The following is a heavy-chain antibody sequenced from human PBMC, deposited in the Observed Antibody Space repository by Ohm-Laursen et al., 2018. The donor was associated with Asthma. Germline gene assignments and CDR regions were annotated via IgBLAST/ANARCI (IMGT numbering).Heavy chain of an antibody. CDR3: ARDQYYYDSSGFDY. Sequence: VKISCKASGGTFSSYAISWVRQAPGQGLEWMGGIIPIFGTANYAQKFQGRVTITADESTSTAYMELSSLRSEDTAVYYCARDQYYYDSSGFDYWGQGTLVTVSS. V-gene: IGHV1-69*13. CDR2: IIPIFGTA. CDR1: GGTFSSYA. D-gene: IGHD3-22*01. J-gene: IGHJ4*02.